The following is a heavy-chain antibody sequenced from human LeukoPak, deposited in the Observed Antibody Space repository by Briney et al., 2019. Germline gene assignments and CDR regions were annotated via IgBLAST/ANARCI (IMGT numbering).Heavy chain of an antibody. Sequence: SETLSLTCTVSGASLSNYYWSWIRQPAGKGLEWIGRIFPSGSTDYNPSLRSRVTMSIDTSKNQFSLKVNSVTAADTAVYYCARGSVPPDSWGQGTLVTVSS. J-gene: IGHJ4*02. CDR1: GASLSNYY. CDR3: ARGSVPPDS. V-gene: IGHV4-4*07. CDR2: IFPSGST.